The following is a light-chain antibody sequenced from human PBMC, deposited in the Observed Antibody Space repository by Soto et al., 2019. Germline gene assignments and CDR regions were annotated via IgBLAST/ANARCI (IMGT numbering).Light chain of an antibody. CDR2: GAS. J-gene: IGKJ2*01. CDR1: QSVSSN. V-gene: IGKV3-15*01. Sequence: EIMMTQSPATLSVSPGERATLSCRASQSVSSNLAWYQQKPGQAPRLLIYGASTRATGIPARFTGSGSGTEFTLTISRLQSEDFAVYYCQQYNNWPPGKYTFGQGTKLEIK. CDR3: QQYNNWPPGKYT.